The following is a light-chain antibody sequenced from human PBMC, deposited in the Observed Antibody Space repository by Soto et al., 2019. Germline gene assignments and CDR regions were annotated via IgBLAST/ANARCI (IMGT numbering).Light chain of an antibody. CDR3: SSYTSSSTPV. CDR1: SSDIGAFTF. J-gene: IGLJ1*01. V-gene: IGLV2-14*03. Sequence: QSALTQPASVSGSPGQSITISCTGTSSDIGAFTFVSWYQQHPGKVPKLMIFDVNRRPSGVSDRFSGSKSGNTASLTISGLQAEDEGDYYCSSYTSSSTPVFGSGTQLTVL. CDR2: DVN.